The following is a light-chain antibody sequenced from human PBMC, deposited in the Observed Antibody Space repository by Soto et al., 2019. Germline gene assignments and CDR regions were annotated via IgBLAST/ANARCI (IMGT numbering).Light chain of an antibody. CDR1: QDVFSNF. V-gene: IGKV3-20*01. CDR3: QQYGNSPQT. J-gene: IGKJ1*01. Sequence: ENVLTQSPGTLSLSPGESATLSCRASQDVFSNFFDWYQQKPGQAPRLLIHGASNRATGIPNRFSGSGSGTDFTLTISRLEPEDFAVYYCQQYGNSPQTFGQGTKVDIK. CDR2: GAS.